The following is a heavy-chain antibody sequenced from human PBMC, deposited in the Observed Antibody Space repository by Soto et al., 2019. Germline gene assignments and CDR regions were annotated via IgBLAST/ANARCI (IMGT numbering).Heavy chain of an antibody. CDR2: INHSGST. CDR3: AGMGNCGATSVDY. CDR1: GGSFSFYY. J-gene: IGHJ4*02. Sequence: SETLSLTCAVYGGSFSFYYWSWIRQSPGKGLEWIGEINHSGSTHHNPSLKSRVTISVDTSKNQFSLKLSSVTAADTAVYYCAGMGNCGATSVDYWGQGTLVTVSS. V-gene: IGHV4-34*01. D-gene: IGHD2-21*01.